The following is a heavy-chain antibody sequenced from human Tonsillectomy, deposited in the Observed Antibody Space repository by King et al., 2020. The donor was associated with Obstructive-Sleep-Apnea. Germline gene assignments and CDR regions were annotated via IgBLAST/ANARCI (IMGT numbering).Heavy chain of an antibody. CDR3: ARKLRYFDWLSKGYFDY. J-gene: IGHJ4*02. V-gene: IGHV4-39*07. Sequence: LQLQESGPGLVKPSETLSLTCTVSSGSISGSSYYWDWIRQPPGKGLEWIGSIYYSGGAYYNPSLKSRLTMSVDTSTNQFSLKLSSVTAADTAVYYCARKLRYFDWLSKGYFDYWGQGTLVTVSS. CDR2: IYYSGGA. CDR1: SGSISGSSYY. D-gene: IGHD3-9*01.